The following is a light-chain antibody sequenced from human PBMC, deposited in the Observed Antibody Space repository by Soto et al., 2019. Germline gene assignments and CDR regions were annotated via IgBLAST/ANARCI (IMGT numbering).Light chain of an antibody. V-gene: IGKV3-20*01. CDR1: QSVSSSY. CDR3: QQYDSSPKP. CDR2: GAS. J-gene: IGKJ1*01. Sequence: GLSHSAGAVSLSPGERATLYCRASQSVSSSYLAWYQQKPGQAPRLLIYGASSRATGIPDRFSGSGSGTDFTLTISRLEPEDFAVYYCQQYDSSPKPFGQGTKVDI.